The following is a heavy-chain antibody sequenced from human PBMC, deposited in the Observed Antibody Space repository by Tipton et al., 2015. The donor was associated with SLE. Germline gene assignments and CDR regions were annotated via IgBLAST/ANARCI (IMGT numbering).Heavy chain of an antibody. CDR1: GGSIGSGSYY. D-gene: IGHD5-18*01. CDR3: ARDSSGYSYGDAFDI. Sequence: TLSLTCTVSGGSIGSGSYYWSWIRQPAGKGLEWIGHIYTSGSTNYNPSLKSRVTISVDTSKNQCSLKVSSVTAADTAAYYCARDSSGYSYGDAFDIWGQGTMVTVSS. J-gene: IGHJ3*02. CDR2: IYTSGST. V-gene: IGHV4-61*09.